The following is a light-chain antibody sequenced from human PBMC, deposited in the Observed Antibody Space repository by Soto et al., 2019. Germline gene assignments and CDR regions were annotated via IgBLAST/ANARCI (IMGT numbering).Light chain of an antibody. CDR3: SSHTNSSPYV. Sequence: QSVLTQPASVSGSPGQSITISCTVTSSDVGGYNYVSWYQQYPGKAPKLMIYEVNNRPSGVSNRFSGSKSGNTASLTISGLQAEDEDDYYCSSHTNSSPYVFGTGTKVTVL. J-gene: IGLJ1*01. V-gene: IGLV2-14*01. CDR1: SSDVGGYNY. CDR2: EVN.